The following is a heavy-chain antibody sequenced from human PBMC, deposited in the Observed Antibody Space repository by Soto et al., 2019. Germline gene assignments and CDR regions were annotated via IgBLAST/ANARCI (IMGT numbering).Heavy chain of an antibody. V-gene: IGHV1-69*13. D-gene: IGHD3-10*01. CDR1: GGTFSSYA. CDR2: IIPIFGTA. J-gene: IGHJ6*02. Sequence: SVNVSCKASGGTFSSYAISWVRQAPGQGPEWMGGIIPIFGTANYAQKFQGRVTITADESTSTAYMELSSLRSEDTAVYYCARERGSGSGSYTGMDVWGQGTTVTVSS. CDR3: ARERGSGSGSYTGMDV.